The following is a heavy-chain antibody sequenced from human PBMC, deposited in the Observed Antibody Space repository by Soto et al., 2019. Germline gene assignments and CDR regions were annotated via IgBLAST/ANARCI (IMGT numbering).Heavy chain of an antibody. V-gene: IGHV1-2*04. CDR1: GYTFTGYY. CDR3: ARARTQLSGTTFVSFDP. D-gene: IGHD1-7*01. CDR2: INPNSGGT. Sequence: GASVKVSCKTSGYTFTGYYMHWVRQAPGQGLEWMGWINPNSGGTNYAQRYQGWVTMTRDTSISTAYMELSRLTSDDTVVYYCARARTQLSGTTFVSFDPWGQGTLVTVSS. J-gene: IGHJ5*02.